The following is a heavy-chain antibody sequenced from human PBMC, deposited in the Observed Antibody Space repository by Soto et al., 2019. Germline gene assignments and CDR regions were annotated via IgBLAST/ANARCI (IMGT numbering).Heavy chain of an antibody. Sequence: SETLSLTCTVSGSSISSSYWSWIRQSPGKGLEWIGYIYSSASTSYNPSLKSRVTISTDTSKNHFSLKVTSVTAADTAVYFCATGATFSSSWTGSFDFWGQGALVTVSS. D-gene: IGHD6-13*01. J-gene: IGHJ4*02. CDR3: ATGATFSSSWTGSFDF. CDR2: IYSSAST. CDR1: GSSISSSY. V-gene: IGHV4-59*01.